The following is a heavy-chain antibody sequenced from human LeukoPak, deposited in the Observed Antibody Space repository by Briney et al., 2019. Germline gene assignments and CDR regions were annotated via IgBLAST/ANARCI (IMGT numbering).Heavy chain of an antibody. Sequence: GGSLRLSCEASGFTFRSYPMHWVRQAPGRGLEWVSSISSSSSYIYYADSVKGRFTISRDNAKNSLYLQMNSLRAEDTAVYYCASYPIIAAAGGIDYWGQGTLVTVSS. CDR1: GFTFRSYP. V-gene: IGHV3-21*01. CDR3: ASYPIIAAAGGIDY. J-gene: IGHJ4*02. D-gene: IGHD6-13*01. CDR2: ISSSSSYI.